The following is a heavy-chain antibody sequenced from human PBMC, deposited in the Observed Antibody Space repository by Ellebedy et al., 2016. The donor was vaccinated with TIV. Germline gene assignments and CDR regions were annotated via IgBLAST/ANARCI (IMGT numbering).Heavy chain of an antibody. V-gene: IGHV4-39*01. D-gene: IGHD4-17*01. J-gene: IGHJ4*02. CDR2: IYYSGST. CDR3: ARPLRPTVTTSIHFDY. CDR1: GGSISSSSYF. Sequence: SETLSLXCTVSGGSISSSSYFWGWIRQPPGKGLEWIGIIYYSGSTYYNPSLNSRVSISVDTSKNQFFPNLSSVTASDTAVYYCARPLRPTVTTSIHFDYWGQGTLVTVSS.